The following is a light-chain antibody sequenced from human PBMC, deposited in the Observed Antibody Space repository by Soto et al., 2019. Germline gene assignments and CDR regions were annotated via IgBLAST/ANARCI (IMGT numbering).Light chain of an antibody. CDR2: DAS. CDR1: QSISSW. Sequence: DIKMTQSASTVSANVGDRVTITCRASQSISSWVAWYQQKPGKAPKLLVYDASRLESGVPSRFSGSGFGTEFTLTISGLQPEDSATYYCQQYERYSTFGQGTKVDI. V-gene: IGKV1-5*01. J-gene: IGKJ1*01. CDR3: QQYERYST.